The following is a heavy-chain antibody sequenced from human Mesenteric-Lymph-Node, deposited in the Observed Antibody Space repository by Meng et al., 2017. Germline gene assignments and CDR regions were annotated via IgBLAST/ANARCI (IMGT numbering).Heavy chain of an antibody. CDR1: GYSLSSSKL. CDR2: IYYSGST. Sequence: VRLQAAVAGLVKPSDPLYLACAVSGYSLSSSKLWGWIRQPAWKVLEWIGYIYYSGSTYYNPFLMSRVTISVDTSKNQFSLKLSSVTSADTAVYYCPRCRLDIGEWYFDLWGRGTLVTVSS. J-gene: IGHJ2*01. V-gene: IGHV4-28*01. CDR3: PRCRLDIGEWYFDL. D-gene: IGHD2-2*03.